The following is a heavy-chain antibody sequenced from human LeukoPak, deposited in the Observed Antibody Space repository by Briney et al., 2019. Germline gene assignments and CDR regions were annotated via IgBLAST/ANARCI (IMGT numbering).Heavy chain of an antibody. D-gene: IGHD2-15*01. J-gene: IGHJ6*02. CDR1: GFTFSSYW. Sequence: PGGSLRLSCAASGFTFSSYWMSWVRQVPGKGLEWVSRINSDGSSTSYADSVKGRFTISRDNAKNTLYLQMNSLRAEDTAVYYCAREWVYCSGGSCSGVGMDVWGQGTTVTVSS. CDR3: AREWVYCSGGSCSGVGMDV. CDR2: INSDGSST. V-gene: IGHV3-74*01.